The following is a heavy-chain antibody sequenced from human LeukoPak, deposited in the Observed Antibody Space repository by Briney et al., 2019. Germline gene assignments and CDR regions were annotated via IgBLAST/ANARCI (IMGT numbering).Heavy chain of an antibody. CDR2: FDPEDGER. CDR1: GYSLTELS. J-gene: IGHJ1*01. D-gene: IGHD2-21*02. V-gene: IGHV1-24*01. Sequence: ASVKVSCKVSGYSLTELSVHWVRQTPGKGLEWMGGFDPEDGERIYARRFQGRVTMTQDSSTETAYMELSSLRYGDTAVYYCAVILVVTAPRSWYWGQGTLVTVSS. CDR3: AVILVVTAPRSWY.